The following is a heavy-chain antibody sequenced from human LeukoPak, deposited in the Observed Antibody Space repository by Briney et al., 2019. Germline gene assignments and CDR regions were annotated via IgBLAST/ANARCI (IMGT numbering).Heavy chain of an antibody. V-gene: IGHV1-69*04. D-gene: IGHD2-2*02. CDR3: ARAGYCSSTSCYKMGNY. Sequence: ASVKVSCKASGGTFSSYAISWVRQAPGQGLEWMGRIIPILGIANYAQKFQGRVTITADKSTSTAYMELSSLRSEDTAVYYCARAGYCSSTSCYKMGNYWGQGTLVTVSS. CDR2: IIPILGIA. CDR1: GGTFSSYA. J-gene: IGHJ4*02.